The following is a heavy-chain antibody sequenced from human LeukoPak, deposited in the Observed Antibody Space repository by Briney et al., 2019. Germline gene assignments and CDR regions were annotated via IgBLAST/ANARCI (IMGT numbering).Heavy chain of an antibody. CDR3: ARRPVTTFGMDV. CDR2: IYHSGST. D-gene: IGHD4-11*01. Sequence: PSETLSLTCTVSGGSISSGGYYWSWIRQHPGKGLEWIGYIYHSGSTYYNPSLKSRVTISVDRSKNQFSLKLSSVTAADTAVYYCARRPVTTFGMDVWGQGTTVTVSS. J-gene: IGHJ6*02. CDR1: GGSISSGGYY. V-gene: IGHV4-30-2*01.